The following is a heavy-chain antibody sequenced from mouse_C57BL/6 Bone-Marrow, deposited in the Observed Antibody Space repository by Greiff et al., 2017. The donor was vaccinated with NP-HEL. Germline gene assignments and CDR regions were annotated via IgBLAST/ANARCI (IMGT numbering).Heavy chain of an antibody. J-gene: IGHJ2*01. CDR1: GYTFTNYW. V-gene: IGHV1-63*01. D-gene: IGHD1-1*01. CDR3: ARAVYFYFDY. CDR2: IYPGGGYT. Sequence: VQLQQSGAELVRPGTSVKMSCKASGYTFTNYWIGWAKQRPGHGLEWIGDIYPGGGYTNYNEKFKGKATLTADKSSSTAYRQFSSLTSEDSAIYYCARAVYFYFDYWGQGTTLTVSS.